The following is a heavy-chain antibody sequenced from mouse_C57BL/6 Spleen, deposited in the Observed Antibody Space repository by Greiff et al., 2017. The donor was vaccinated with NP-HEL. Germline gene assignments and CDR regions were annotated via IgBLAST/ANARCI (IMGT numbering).Heavy chain of an antibody. D-gene: IGHD4-1*01. CDR1: GYTFTSYW. J-gene: IGHJ4*01. V-gene: IGHV1-52*01. Sequence: VQLQQPGAELVRPGSSVKLSCKASGYTFTSYWMHWVKQRPIQGLEWIGNIDPSDSETHYNQKFKDKATLTVDKSSSTAYMQLSSLTSEDSAVYYWASARGITGTYAMDYWGQGTSVTVSS. CDR2: IDPSDSET. CDR3: ASARGITGTYAMDY.